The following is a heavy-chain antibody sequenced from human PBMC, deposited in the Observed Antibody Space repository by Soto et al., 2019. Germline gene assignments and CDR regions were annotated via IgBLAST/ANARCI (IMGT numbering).Heavy chain of an antibody. CDR2: INPNSGGT. D-gene: IGHD6-13*01. Sequence: ASVKVSCKASGYIFNKYGFNWVRQAPGQGLEWMGWINPNSGGTNYAQKFQGWVTMTRDTSISTAYMELSRLRSDDTAVYYCARDRGVAAAGRYFDYWGQGTLVTSPQ. J-gene: IGHJ4*02. CDR3: ARDRGVAAAGRYFDY. V-gene: IGHV1-2*04. CDR1: GYIFNKYG.